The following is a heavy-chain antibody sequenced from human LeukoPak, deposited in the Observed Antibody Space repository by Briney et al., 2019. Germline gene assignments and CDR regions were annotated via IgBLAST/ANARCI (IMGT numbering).Heavy chain of an antibody. CDR3: ARRVVRGVRNYYYYYMDV. CDR1: GGSFSGYY. D-gene: IGHD3-10*01. J-gene: IGHJ6*03. Sequence: SETLSLTCAVYGGSFSGYYWSWIRQPPGKGLEWIGEINHSGSTNYNPSLKSRVTISVDTSKNQFSLKLSSVTAADTAVYYCARRVVRGVRNYYYYYMDVWGKGTTVTISS. V-gene: IGHV4-34*01. CDR2: INHSGST.